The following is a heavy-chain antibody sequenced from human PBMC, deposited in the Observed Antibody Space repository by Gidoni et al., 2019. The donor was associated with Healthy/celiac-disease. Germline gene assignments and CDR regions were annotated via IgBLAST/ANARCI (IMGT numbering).Heavy chain of an antibody. J-gene: IGHJ6*02. CDR1: GGSISSGSYY. Sequence: QVQLQESGPGLVKPSQTLSLTCTVPGGSISSGSYYWSWIRTPAGKGLEWIGRIYTSGSTNYNPSLKSRVTISVDTSKNQFSLKLSSVTAADTAVYYCARGRYYGSGSYFPTPYYGMDVWGQGTTVTVSS. D-gene: IGHD3-10*01. CDR2: IYTSGST. V-gene: IGHV4-61*02. CDR3: ARGRYYGSGSYFPTPYYGMDV.